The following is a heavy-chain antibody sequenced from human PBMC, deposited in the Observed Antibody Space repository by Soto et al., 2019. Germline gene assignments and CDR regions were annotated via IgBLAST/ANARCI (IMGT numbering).Heavy chain of an antibody. Sequence: QVQLQQWGAGLLKPSETLSLTCAVYGGSFSGYYWSWIRQPPGKGLEWIGEINHSGSTNYNPSLKSRGTISVDTSKNQFSLKLSSVTAADTAVYYCARGYCSGGSCYSMSYYMDVWGKGTTVTVSS. J-gene: IGHJ6*03. V-gene: IGHV4-34*01. CDR3: ARGYCSGGSCYSMSYYMDV. D-gene: IGHD2-15*01. CDR1: GGSFSGYY. CDR2: INHSGST.